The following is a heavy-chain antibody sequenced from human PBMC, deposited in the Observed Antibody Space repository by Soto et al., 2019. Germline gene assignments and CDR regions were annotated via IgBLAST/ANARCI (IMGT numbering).Heavy chain of an antibody. V-gene: IGHV3-21*01. CDR2: ISSSSSYI. CDR3: ARGLRFLEWLPYWYYGMDV. CDR1: GFTFSSYS. D-gene: IGHD3-3*01. Sequence: EVQLVESGGGLVKPGGSLRLSCAASGFTFSSYSMNWVRQAPGKGLEWVSSISSSSSYIYYADSVKGRFTISRDNAKNSLYLQMNSLRAEDTAVYYCARGLRFLEWLPYWYYGMDVWGQGTTVTVSS. J-gene: IGHJ6*02.